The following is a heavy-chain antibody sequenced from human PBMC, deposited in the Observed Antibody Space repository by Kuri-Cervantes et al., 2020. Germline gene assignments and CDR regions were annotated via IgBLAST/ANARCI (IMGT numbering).Heavy chain of an antibody. Sequence: GESLKISCAASGFTVSSNYMSWVRQAPGKGLEWVSVIYSGGSTYYADSVKGRFTISRDNSKNTLYLQMNSLRAEDTAVYYCAKGGSGWGHYYYYGMDVWGQGTTVTVSS. CDR3: AKGGSGWGHYYYYGMDV. D-gene: IGHD6-19*01. J-gene: IGHJ6*02. CDR1: GFTVSSNY. V-gene: IGHV3-53*01. CDR2: IYSGGST.